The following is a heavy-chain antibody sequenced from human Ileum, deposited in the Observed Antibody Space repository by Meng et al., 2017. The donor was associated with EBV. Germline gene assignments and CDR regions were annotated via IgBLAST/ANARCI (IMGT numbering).Heavy chain of an antibody. V-gene: IGHV4-4*02. J-gene: IGHJ4*02. Sequence: QAQLQESGPGLVNPSGTLSLTCTVSGDSISSDIWWSWVRQPPGKGLEWIGEVYHRGDTNYNPSLKSRVDISVDKSKNQFYLSLFSVTAADTAVYYCGRDQGRELINHWGQGTLVTVSS. CDR1: GDSISSDIW. CDR2: VYHRGDT. CDR3: GRDQGRELINH. D-gene: IGHD1-7*01.